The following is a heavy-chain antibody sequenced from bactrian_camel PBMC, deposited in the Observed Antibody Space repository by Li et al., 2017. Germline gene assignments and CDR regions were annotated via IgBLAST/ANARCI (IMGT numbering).Heavy chain of an antibody. CDR3: VIDRGLGGYYFAE. CDR1: GITFSRHD. V-gene: IGHV3S40*01. J-gene: IGHJ4*01. CDR2: ITSLPSLFRAA. D-gene: IGHD3*01. Sequence: DVQLVESGGGLVQPGESLRLSCVASGITFSRHDMSWVRQAPGKEVEWVAGITSLPSLFRAASYADSVKGRFTISRDNAKDTLYLQMNSLKPEDAAFYYCVIDRGLGGYYFAEWGQGTQVTVS.